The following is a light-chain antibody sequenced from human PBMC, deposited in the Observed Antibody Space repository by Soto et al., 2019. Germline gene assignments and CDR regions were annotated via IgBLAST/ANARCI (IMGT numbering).Light chain of an antibody. CDR2: AAS. CDR3: LQDYNLLT. J-gene: IGKJ4*01. Sequence: AIEMTQSPSSLSASVGDRVTITCRASQGIGSDLAWYQQRPGKAPKLLIYAASSLQNGVPSRFSGSGSGTHFTLTISSLQPEDFAVYYCLQDYNLLTFGGGTKVEI. V-gene: IGKV1-6*01. CDR1: QGIGSD.